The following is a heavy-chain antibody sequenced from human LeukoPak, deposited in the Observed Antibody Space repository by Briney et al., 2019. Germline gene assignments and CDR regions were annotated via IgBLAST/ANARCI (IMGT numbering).Heavy chain of an antibody. J-gene: IGHJ6*02. CDR3: ARLLGYCSGGSCYSIYYYYGTDV. CDR1: GGSFSGYY. Sequence: PSETLSLTCAVYGGSFSGYYWSWIRQPPGKGLEWIGEINHSGSTNYNPSLKSRVTISVDTSKNQFSLKLSSVTAADTAVYYCARLLGYCSGGSCYSIYYYYGTDVWGQGTTVTVSS. V-gene: IGHV4-34*01. CDR2: INHSGST. D-gene: IGHD2-15*01.